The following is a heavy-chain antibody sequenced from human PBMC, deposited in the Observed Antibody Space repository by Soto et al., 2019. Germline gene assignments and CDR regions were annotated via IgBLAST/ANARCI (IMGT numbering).Heavy chain of an antibody. J-gene: IGHJ5*02. CDR3: ARDEAYIQFAP. V-gene: IGHV3-23*01. CDR2: ITGGGDIA. D-gene: IGHD2-15*01. Sequence: EVQLLESGGGFVQPGGSLRLACVASGFTFSSHGMNWVRQAPGKGLEWVSGITGGGDIAYYADSVKGRFTTSRDNSKNTLFLQLNSLRDEDTAIYYCARDEAYIQFAPWGQGTQVVVSS. CDR1: GFTFSSHG.